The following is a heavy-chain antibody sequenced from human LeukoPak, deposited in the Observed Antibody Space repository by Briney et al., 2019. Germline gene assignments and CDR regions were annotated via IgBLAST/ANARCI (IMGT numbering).Heavy chain of an antibody. D-gene: IGHD3-10*01. J-gene: IGHJ3*01. V-gene: IGHV1-46*01. CDR3: AKRGLVAGIYDSVSGFDL. Sequence: ASVKVSCKAFRYTFTSNDMHCGRQAPGQRPEGRGVISTSVGSTTSAQKLQGRVTITQNSSVTTVYMELSSLTSQNTAVNYCAKRGLVAGIYDSVSGFDLWGQGTMVTVSS. CDR1: RYTFTSND. CDR2: ISTSVGST.